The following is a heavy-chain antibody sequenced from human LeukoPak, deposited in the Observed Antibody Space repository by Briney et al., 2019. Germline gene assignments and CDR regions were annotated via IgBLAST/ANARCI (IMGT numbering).Heavy chain of an antibody. CDR3: ARDLSSLGLDD. V-gene: IGHV3-23*01. J-gene: IGHJ4*02. CDR1: GFTFSIHG. D-gene: IGHD7-27*01. CDR2: IGASGSHT. Sequence: GGSLRLSCAASGFTFSIHGMNWVRQAPGKGLEWVSGIGASGSHTYFADSVKGRFSISRDNSKNTVYLQMNSLRAGDTALYFCARDLSSLGLDDWGQGTLVTISS.